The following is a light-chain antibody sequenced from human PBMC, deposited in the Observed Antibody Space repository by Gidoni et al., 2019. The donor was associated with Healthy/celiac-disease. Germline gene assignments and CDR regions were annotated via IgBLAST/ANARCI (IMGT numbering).Light chain of an antibody. J-gene: IGKJ1*01. CDR3: QQYGSSSGA. V-gene: IGKV3-20*01. Sequence: ESVLTQSPGTLSLSPGERATLSCRASQAVSNSYLAWYVQKPGQAPRLLIYGASTRATGTPDRFSGSGSGTDFTLTISRLEPEDFATYYCQQYGSSSGAFXQXTKVEIK. CDR1: QAVSNSY. CDR2: GAS.